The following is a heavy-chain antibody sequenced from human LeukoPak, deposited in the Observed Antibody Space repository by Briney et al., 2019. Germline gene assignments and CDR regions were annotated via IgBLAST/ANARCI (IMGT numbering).Heavy chain of an antibody. D-gene: IGHD2-21*02. J-gene: IGHJ4*02. CDR3: ARARLAYCGGDCSYYFDY. CDR1: GFTFSSYG. CDR2: IRYDGSNK. Sequence: GGSLRLSCAASGFTFSSYGMHWVRQAPGKGLEWVAFIRYDGSNKYYADSVKGRFTISRDNSKNTLYLQMNSLRSEDTAVYYCARARLAYCGGDCSYYFDYWGQGTLVTVSS. V-gene: IGHV3-30*02.